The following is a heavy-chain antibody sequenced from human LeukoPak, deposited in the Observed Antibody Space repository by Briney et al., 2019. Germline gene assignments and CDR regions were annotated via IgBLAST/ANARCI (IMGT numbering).Heavy chain of an antibody. CDR2: INPNSGGT. D-gene: IGHD3-22*01. CDR1: GYTFTGYY. CDR3: ARLDSSGFLGMDV. Sequence: ASVKVSCKASGYTFTGYYMHWVRQAPGQGLEWMGWINPNSGGTNYVQKFQGWVTMTRDTSISTAYMEVSRLRPDDTAVYYCARLDSSGFLGMDVWGQGTTVTVSS. V-gene: IGHV1-2*04. J-gene: IGHJ6*02.